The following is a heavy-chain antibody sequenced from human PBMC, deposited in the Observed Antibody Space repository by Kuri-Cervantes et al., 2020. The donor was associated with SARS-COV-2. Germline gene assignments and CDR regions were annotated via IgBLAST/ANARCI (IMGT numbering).Heavy chain of an antibody. CDR1: GGSISSGSYY. D-gene: IGHD1-26*01. J-gene: IGHJ4*02. CDR2: IYTSGST. V-gene: IGHV4-61*09. CDR3: ARGIVGATGEYYFDY. Sequence: SETLSLTCTVSGGSISSGSYYWSWIRQPAGKGLEWIGYIYTSGSTNYNPSLKSRVTISADTSKNQFSLKLSSVTAADTAVYYCARGIVGATGEYYFDYWGQGTLVTDSS.